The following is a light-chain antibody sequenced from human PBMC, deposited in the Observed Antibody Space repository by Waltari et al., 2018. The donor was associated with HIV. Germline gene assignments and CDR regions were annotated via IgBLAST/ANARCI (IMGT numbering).Light chain of an antibody. Sequence: EIVMIQSPATLSVSPGERATLSCRASQSVSSNLAWYQHSPGQSPRLLIYGASTRATGITGRFSGSGSGTEFTLTISSLQSEDFAVYYCQQYDKWPRGTFGQGTRVEIK. CDR2: GAS. J-gene: IGKJ5*01. CDR3: QQYDKWPRGT. CDR1: QSVSSN. V-gene: IGKV3-15*01.